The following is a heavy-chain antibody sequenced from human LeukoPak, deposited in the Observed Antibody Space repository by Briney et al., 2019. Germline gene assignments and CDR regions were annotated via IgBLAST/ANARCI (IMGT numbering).Heavy chain of an antibody. Sequence: PSETLSLTCTVSGGSISSGGYYWSWIRQHPGKGLEWIGYIYYSGSTYYNPSLKSRVTISVDTSKNQFSLKLSSVTAADTAVYYCARGYCTNGVCPVYYGMDVWGQGTTVTVSS. CDR1: GGSISSGGYY. V-gene: IGHV4-31*03. CDR2: IYYSGST. D-gene: IGHD2-8*01. J-gene: IGHJ6*02. CDR3: ARGYCTNGVCPVYYGMDV.